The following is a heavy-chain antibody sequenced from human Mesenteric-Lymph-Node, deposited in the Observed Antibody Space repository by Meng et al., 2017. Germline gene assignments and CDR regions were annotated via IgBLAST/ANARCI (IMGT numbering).Heavy chain of an antibody. CDR3: ARDHDFRRLDY. CDR1: GFTLSSTA. V-gene: IGHV3-30*01. J-gene: IGHJ4*02. Sequence: QGQLVESGGGVVQPGRSLSISCAASGFTLSSTAMHWVRQAPGKGLEWVAVISYDGSNKYYADSVKGRFTISRDNSKNTLYLQMNSLRAEDTAVYYCARDHDFRRLDYWGQGTLVTVSS. CDR2: ISYDGSNK. D-gene: IGHD3-3*01.